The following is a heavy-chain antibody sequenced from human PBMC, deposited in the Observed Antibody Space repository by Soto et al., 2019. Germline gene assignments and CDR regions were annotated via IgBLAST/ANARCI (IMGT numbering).Heavy chain of an antibody. CDR1: GYTFTNYE. CDR2: MNVNSGIT. V-gene: IGHV1-8*01. J-gene: IGHJ6*03. Sequence: ASVKVSCKASGYTFTNYEINWVRQAAGQGLEWMGWMNVNSGITDYAQKFHGRVTMTRDTSVSTAYLELSSLRSDDTAVYYCARMGGSGYDPPRFYYFMDVWGNGTTVTVSS. D-gene: IGHD5-12*01. CDR3: ARMGGSGYDPPRFYYFMDV.